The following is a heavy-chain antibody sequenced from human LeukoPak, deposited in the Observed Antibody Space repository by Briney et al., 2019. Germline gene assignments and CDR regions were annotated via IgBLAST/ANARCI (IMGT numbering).Heavy chain of an antibody. J-gene: IGHJ4*02. CDR1: GGSISSYY. V-gene: IGHV4-59*08. CDR2: IYYSGST. CDR3: ARGARWNDY. Sequence: SETLSLTCTVSGGSISSYYWSWIRQPPGKGLEWIGYIYYSGSTNYSPSLKSRVTISVDTSKNQFSLKLTSVTAADTAVYYCARGARWNDYWGQGTLVTVSS. D-gene: IGHD1-1*01.